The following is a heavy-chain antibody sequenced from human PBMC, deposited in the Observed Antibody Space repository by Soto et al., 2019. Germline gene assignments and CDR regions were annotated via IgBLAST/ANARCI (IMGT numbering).Heavy chain of an antibody. CDR3: ASSYCISTSCPPYYGMDV. Sequence: QVQLVQSGAEEKKPGASVKVSCKASGYTFTSYAMHWVRQAPGQRLEWMGWINAGNGNTKYSQKFQGRVTITRDTSASTAYMALSSLRSEDTAVYYCASSYCISTSCPPYYGMDVWGQGTTVTVSS. V-gene: IGHV1-3*05. CDR2: INAGNGNT. D-gene: IGHD2-2*01. CDR1: GYTFTSYA. J-gene: IGHJ6*02.